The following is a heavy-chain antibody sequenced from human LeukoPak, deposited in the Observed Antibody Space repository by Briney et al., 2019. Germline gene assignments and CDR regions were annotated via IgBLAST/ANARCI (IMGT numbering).Heavy chain of an antibody. Sequence: PGGSLRLSCAASGFTFSSYAMNWVRQAPGKGLEWVSGISGSGGRTYYADSVKGRFTISRDNSKNTLYLQMNSLRAEDTAVYYCAKGHGLLGCPWFDSWGQGTLVSVSS. CDR2: ISGSGGRT. V-gene: IGHV3-23*01. CDR3: AKGHGLLGCPWFDS. J-gene: IGHJ5*01. D-gene: IGHD3-10*02. CDR1: GFTFSSYA.